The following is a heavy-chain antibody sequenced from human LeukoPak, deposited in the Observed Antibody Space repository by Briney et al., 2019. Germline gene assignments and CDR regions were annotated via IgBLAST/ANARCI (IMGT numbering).Heavy chain of an antibody. D-gene: IGHD1-26*01. CDR2: ISSSGNTT. V-gene: IGHV3-11*04. CDR3: AKGFGSYYSSGVFMAY. Sequence: PGGSLRLSCAASGFTFSDNYMSWIRQAPGKGLEWVSYISSSGNTTYNADSVKGRFSITRDNAKNSLYLQMNSLRAEDTAVYYCAKGFGSYYSSGVFMAYWGQGTLVTVSS. J-gene: IGHJ4*02. CDR1: GFTFSDNY.